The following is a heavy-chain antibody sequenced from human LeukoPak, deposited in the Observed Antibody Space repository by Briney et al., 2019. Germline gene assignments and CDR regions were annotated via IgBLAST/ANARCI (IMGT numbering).Heavy chain of an antibody. CDR2: LHHTGRS. J-gene: IGHJ3*02. Sequence: PSETLSLTCTVSGDSISSSSHYWGWIRQPPGKTLEWIGSLHHTGRSYSSAALKSRVNISMDMSKSQFSLKPNSVTAADSGVYYCVAEMTASAAFDIWGRGTLVAVSS. CDR3: VAEMTASAAFDI. CDR1: GDSISSSSHY. D-gene: IGHD2-21*02. V-gene: IGHV4-39*01.